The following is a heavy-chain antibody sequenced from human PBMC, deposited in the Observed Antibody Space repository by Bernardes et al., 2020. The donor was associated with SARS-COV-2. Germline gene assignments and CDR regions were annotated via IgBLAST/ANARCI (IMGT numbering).Heavy chain of an antibody. V-gene: IGHV2-5*02. CDR2: IYWDDDK. CDR1: GFSLSTSGVG. CDR3: AHGCSGGSCYSKYFDY. D-gene: IGHD2-15*01. Sequence: SGPTLVKPTQTLTLTCTFSGFSLSTSGVGVGWIRQPPGKALEWLALIYWDDDKRYSPSLKSRLTITKDTSKNQVVLTMTNMDPVDTATYYCAHGCSGGSCYSKYFDYWGQGTLVTVSS. J-gene: IGHJ4*02.